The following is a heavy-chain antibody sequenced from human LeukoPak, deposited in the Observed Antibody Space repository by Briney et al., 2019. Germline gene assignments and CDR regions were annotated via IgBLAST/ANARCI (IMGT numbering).Heavy chain of an antibody. Sequence: GRSLRLSCAASGFTFSSYGMHWVRQAPGKGLEWVAVIWYDGSNKYYADSEKGRFTISRDNSKNTLYLQMNSLRAEDTAVYYCAKDREYSYGLDYWGQGTLVTVSS. CDR1: GFTFSSYG. D-gene: IGHD5-18*01. CDR3: AKDREYSYGLDY. V-gene: IGHV3-33*03. J-gene: IGHJ4*02. CDR2: IWYDGSNK.